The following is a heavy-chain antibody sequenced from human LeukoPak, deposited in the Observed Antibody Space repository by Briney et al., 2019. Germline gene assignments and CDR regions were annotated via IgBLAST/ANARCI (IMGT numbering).Heavy chain of an antibody. CDR3: ARASDPWLQLT. Sequence: PGASLRLSCAASGFTFSNYWMIWVRQAPGKGLEWVGNIKQDGSEKRYADSVRGRFSISRDNAQTSLYLQMNSLRAEDTAVYYCARASDPWLQLTWGQGTLVTVSS. V-gene: IGHV3-7*05. CDR2: IKQDGSEK. CDR1: GFTFSNYW. J-gene: IGHJ5*02. D-gene: IGHD5-24*01.